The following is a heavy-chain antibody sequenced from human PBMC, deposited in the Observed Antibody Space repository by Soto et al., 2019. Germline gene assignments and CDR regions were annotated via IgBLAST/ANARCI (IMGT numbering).Heavy chain of an antibody. CDR3: AKDAVSRDGVWLAHV. J-gene: IGHJ4*02. V-gene: IGHV3-23*01. D-gene: IGHD5-12*01. CDR2: LYGSGRGI. CDR1: GFTFSDYA. Sequence: PGGSLRLSCAASGFTFSDYAMIWIRQVPGKGLQWVSGLYGSGRGIHYAESVKGRFTISRDTSAYAVYLQMNNLRVEDSAIYYYAKDAVSRDGVWLAHVWGQGTVVTVSS.